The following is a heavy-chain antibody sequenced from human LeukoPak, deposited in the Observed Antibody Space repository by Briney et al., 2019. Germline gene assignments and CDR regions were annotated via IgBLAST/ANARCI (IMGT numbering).Heavy chain of an antibody. CDR1: GGSFSGYY. Sequence: SETLSLTCAVYGGSFSGYYWRWIRQPPGKGLEWIGEINHSGSTNYNPSLKSRVTISVDTSKNQFSLKLSSVTAADTAVYYCARSVPAAAITSFDYWGQGTLVTVSS. V-gene: IGHV4-34*01. D-gene: IGHD2-2*01. CDR2: INHSGST. CDR3: ARSVPAAAITSFDY. J-gene: IGHJ4*02.